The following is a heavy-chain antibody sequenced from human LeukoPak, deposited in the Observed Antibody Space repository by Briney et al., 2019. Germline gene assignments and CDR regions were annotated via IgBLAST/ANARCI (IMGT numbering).Heavy chain of an antibody. J-gene: IGHJ3*02. CDR1: GFTFSSYA. CDR2: ISPVGSNP. D-gene: IGHD2-21*02. V-gene: IGHV3-30-3*01. CDR3: AKERGDFDGFDI. Sequence: GGSLRLSCAASGFTFSSYAMHWVRQAPGKGLEWVAVISPVGSNPFYADSVRGRMTISRDNSKDTLYLQMNSLRAEDTAVYHCAKERGDFDGFDIWGQGTMVTVSS.